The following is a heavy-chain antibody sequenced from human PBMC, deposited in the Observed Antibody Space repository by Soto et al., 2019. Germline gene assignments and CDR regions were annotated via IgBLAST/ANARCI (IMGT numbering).Heavy chain of an antibody. CDR2: ISSDGSNK. Sequence: PGGSLRLSCAASGFTFSSYGMHWVRQAPGKGREWVAVISSDGSNKYYADSVKGRFTISRDNSRNTLYLQMNSLRAEDTAVYYCANDGGFGDLLSWFDPWGQGTLVTVSS. CDR3: ANDGGFGDLLSWFDP. V-gene: IGHV3-30*18. D-gene: IGHD3-10*01. CDR1: GFTFSSYG. J-gene: IGHJ5*02.